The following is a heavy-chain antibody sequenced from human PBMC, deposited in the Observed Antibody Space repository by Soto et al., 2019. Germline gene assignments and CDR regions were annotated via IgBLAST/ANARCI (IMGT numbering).Heavy chain of an antibody. J-gene: IGHJ4*02. Sequence: EVQLVESGGGLVKPGGSLRLSCAASGFTFTNAWMTWVRQAPGKGLEWVGRIKSITDGGTTDYAAPVKGRFTISRDDSKTTLYLQMNSLKTDDTAVYYCSTLGHYGVDYWGQGTLVTVSS. CDR1: GFTFTNAW. V-gene: IGHV3-15*07. D-gene: IGHD4-17*01. CDR3: STLGHYGVDY. CDR2: IKSITDGGTT.